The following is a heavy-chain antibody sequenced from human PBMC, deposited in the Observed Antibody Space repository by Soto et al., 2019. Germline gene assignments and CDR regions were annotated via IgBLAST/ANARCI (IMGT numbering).Heavy chain of an antibody. V-gene: IGHV1-46*01. CDR2: INPNGGGT. CDR3: AKDPSTGPPDC. CDR1: GYKFISRY. D-gene: IGHD3-9*01. Sequence: ASVKVSCKESGYKFISRYIHLVRQAPGVGLEWMGIINPNGGGTDYAQKFQGRVTMTTDMYASTVHMELSSLRSEDTAVYFCAKDPSTGPPDCWGQGALVTVSS. J-gene: IGHJ4*02.